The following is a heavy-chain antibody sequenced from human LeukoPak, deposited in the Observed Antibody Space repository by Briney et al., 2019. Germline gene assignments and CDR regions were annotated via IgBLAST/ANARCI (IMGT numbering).Heavy chain of an antibody. D-gene: IGHD2-2*01. CDR2: INHSGST. J-gene: IGHJ6*03. CDR1: GGSFSGYY. Sequence: SETLSLTRAVYGGSFSGYYWSWIRQPPGKGLEWIGEINHSGSTNYNPSLKSRVTISVDTSKNQFSLKLSSVTAADTAVYYCARGGYCSSTSCLAYYYYYYMDVWGKGTTVTVSS. CDR3: ARGGYCSSTSCLAYYYYYYMDV. V-gene: IGHV4-34*01.